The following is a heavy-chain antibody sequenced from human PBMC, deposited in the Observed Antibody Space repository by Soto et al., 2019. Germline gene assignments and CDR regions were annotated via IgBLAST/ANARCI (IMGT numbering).Heavy chain of an antibody. CDR3: ANKATTSAYYTFDY. CDR2: ITASADGT. Sequence: AGGSLRLSCAASGFTFSTYAMSWVRQAPGKGLEWVSTITASADGTYYADSVKGRFTISRDNSKNTLYLLMNSLRAEDTAVYYCANKATTSAYYTFDYWGQGSLVTVYS. V-gene: IGHV3-23*01. CDR1: GFTFSTYA. D-gene: IGHD3-3*01. J-gene: IGHJ4*02.